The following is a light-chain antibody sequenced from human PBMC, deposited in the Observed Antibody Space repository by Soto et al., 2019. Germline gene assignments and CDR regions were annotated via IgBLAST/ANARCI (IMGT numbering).Light chain of an antibody. J-gene: IGKJ1*01. Sequence: EIVLTQSPGTLSLSPGERATLSCRASQSVSGRYLAWYQQKPGQAPRLLIYGASSRAPGIPDRFSGSGSGTDFTLTISRLEPEDFAVYYCQQYGSSPGTFGQGTKVEIK. V-gene: IGKV3-20*01. CDR1: QSVSGRY. CDR3: QQYGSSPGT. CDR2: GAS.